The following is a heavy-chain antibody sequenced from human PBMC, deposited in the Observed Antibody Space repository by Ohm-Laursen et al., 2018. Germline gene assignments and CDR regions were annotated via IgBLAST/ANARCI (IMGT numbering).Heavy chain of an antibody. CDR1: GGSISSSSYY. CDR3: ARRRSTSYYYYGMDA. V-gene: IGHV4-39*01. J-gene: IGHJ6*02. CDR2: IYYSGST. Sequence: SDTLSLTCTVSGGSISSSSYYWGWIRQPPGKGLEWIGSIYYSGSTYYNPSLKSRVTISVDTSKNQFSLKLSSVTAADTAVYYCARRRSTSYYYYGMDAWGQGTTVTVSS. D-gene: IGHD6-25*01.